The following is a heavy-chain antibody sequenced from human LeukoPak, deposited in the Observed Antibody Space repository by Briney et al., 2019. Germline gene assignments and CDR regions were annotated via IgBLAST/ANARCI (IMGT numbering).Heavy chain of an antibody. CDR1: GGSISSSSYY. V-gene: IGHV4-39*01. CDR3: ARHPSITIFGVVIEVNPNQGSTFDI. Sequence: SETLSLTCTVSGGSISSSSYYWGWIRQPPGKGLEWIGSIYYSGSTYYNPSLKSRVTISVDTSKNQFSLKLSSVTAADTAVYYCARHPSITIFGVVIEVNPNQGSTFDIWGQGTMVTVSS. J-gene: IGHJ3*02. CDR2: IYYSGST. D-gene: IGHD3-3*01.